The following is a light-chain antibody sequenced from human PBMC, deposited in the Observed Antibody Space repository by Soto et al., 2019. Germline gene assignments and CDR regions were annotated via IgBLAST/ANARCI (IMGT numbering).Light chain of an antibody. CDR1: QGIGAT. CDR2: QTS. CDR3: QPYNNWPRT. V-gene: IGKV3-15*01. J-gene: IGKJ4*01. Sequence: EVVMRQSPATLSASPEEGATLSCRASQGIGATLAWYQHKPGQTPRLLIYQTSTRATGGPTRFSGSRSEKEFPLTINSLQSEDFAVYYCQPYNNWPRTFGGGTKVEIK.